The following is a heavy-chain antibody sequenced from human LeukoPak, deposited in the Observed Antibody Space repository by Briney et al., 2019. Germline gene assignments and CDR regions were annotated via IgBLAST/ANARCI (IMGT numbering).Heavy chain of an antibody. CDR2: ISSSSSTI. CDR1: GFTFSSYS. Sequence: GGSLRLSCAASGFTFSSYSISWVRQAPGKGLEWVSYISSSSSTIYYADSVKGRFTISRNNSKNTLYLQMNSLRAEDTAVYYCAKVGRIQLSNFDYWGQGTLVTVSS. CDR3: AKVGRIQLSNFDY. J-gene: IGHJ4*02. D-gene: IGHD5-18*01. V-gene: IGHV3-48*01.